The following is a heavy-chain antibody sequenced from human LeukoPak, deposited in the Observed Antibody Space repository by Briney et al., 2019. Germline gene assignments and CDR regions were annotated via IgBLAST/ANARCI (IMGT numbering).Heavy chain of an antibody. D-gene: IGHD3-22*01. V-gene: IGHV1-18*01. CDR1: GYTLTSYD. CDR3: ARRYYDSSGYYSKAFDI. Sequence: ASVKVSCKASGYTLTSYDINWVRQATGQGLEWMGWISAYNGNTNYAQKLQGRVTMTTDTSTSTAYMELRSLRSDDTAVYYCARRYYDSSGYYSKAFDIWGQGTMVTVSS. J-gene: IGHJ3*02. CDR2: ISAYNGNT.